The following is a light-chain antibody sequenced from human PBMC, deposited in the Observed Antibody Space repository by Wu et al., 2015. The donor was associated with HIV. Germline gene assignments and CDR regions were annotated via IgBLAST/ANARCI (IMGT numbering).Light chain of an antibody. Sequence: EIVLTQSPGTLSLSPGERATLSCRASQRVSSNYLAWYQQKFGQAPRLVMYGASSRATGIPDRFSGSGSGTDFTLTISRLKPEDFAVYYCQLYDSSSYTFGQGTKLEIK. J-gene: IGKJ2*01. CDR1: QRVSSNY. CDR2: GAS. CDR3: QLYDSSSYT. V-gene: IGKV3-20*01.